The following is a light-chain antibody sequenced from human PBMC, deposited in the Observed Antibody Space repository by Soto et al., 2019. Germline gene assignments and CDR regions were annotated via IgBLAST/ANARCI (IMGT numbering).Light chain of an antibody. CDR3: QQYSNWPPYT. J-gene: IGKJ2*01. CDR1: QSVGST. CDR2: GSS. V-gene: IGKV3-15*01. Sequence: DIVMTQSPGSLSASPVESVTLSCRATQSVGSTLAWYQHQPGQVPRVLIYGSSTRATGIPDRFSGSGSGTDFTLTINSLQSEDFAVYYCQQYSNWPPYTFGQGTKLEMK.